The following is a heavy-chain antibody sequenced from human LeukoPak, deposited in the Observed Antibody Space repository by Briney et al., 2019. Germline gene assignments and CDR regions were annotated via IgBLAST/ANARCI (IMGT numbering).Heavy chain of an antibody. CDR2: INHSGST. CDR3: ARGIRGSGYYYGPGYWYFDL. D-gene: IGHD3-22*01. CDR1: GGSFSGYY. Sequence: SETLSLTCAVYGGSFSGYYWSWIRQPPGKGLEWIGEINHSGSTNYSPSLKSRVTISVDTSKNWFSLKLSSVTAADTAVYYCARGIRGSGYYYGPGYWYFDLWGRGTLVTVSS. J-gene: IGHJ2*01. V-gene: IGHV4-34*01.